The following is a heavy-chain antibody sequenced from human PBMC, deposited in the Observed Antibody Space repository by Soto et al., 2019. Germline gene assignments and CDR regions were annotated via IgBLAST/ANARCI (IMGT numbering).Heavy chain of an antibody. V-gene: IGHV3-9*01. CDR3: AKDPAAIFAPHRSWYYYYYMDV. J-gene: IGHJ6*03. Sequence: GGSLRLSCAASGFTFDDYAMHWVRQAPGKGLEWVSGISWNSGSIGYADSVKGRFTISRDNAKNSLYLQMNSLRAEDTALYYCAKDPAAIFAPHRSWYYYYYMDVWGKGTTVTVSS. CDR1: GFTFDDYA. CDR2: ISWNSGSI. D-gene: IGHD2-2*01.